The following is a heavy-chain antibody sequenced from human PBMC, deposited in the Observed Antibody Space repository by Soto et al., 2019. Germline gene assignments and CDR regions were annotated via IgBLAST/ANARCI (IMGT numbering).Heavy chain of an antibody. D-gene: IGHD3-9*01. CDR2: ISSSSSTI. J-gene: IGHJ3*02. V-gene: IGHV3-48*02. Sequence: HPGGSLRLSCAASGFTFSSYSMNWVRQAPGKGLEWVSYISSSSSTIYYADSVKGRFTISRDNAKNSLYLQMNSLRDEDTAVYYCARVDAYYDILTGYYIDAFDIWGQGTMVTVSS. CDR1: GFTFSSYS. CDR3: ARVDAYYDILTGYYIDAFDI.